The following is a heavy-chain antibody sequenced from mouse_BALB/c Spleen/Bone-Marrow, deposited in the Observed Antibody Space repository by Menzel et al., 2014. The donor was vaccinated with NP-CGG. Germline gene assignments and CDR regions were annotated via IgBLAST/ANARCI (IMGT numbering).Heavy chain of an antibody. CDR2: ISGGDAYT. CDR1: ELTYSSYG. V-gene: IGHV5-6*01. CDR3: GRGDGSMDY. Sequence: DVHLVESGGDLVKPGGSLKLPCAASELTYSSYGMTWVPQTPDKRLEWVATISGGDAYTYYPDSVKGRFTISRDSAKNILYLQMSSLKSEDTAMYYCGRGDGSMDYWGQGTSVTVSS. D-gene: IGHD3-3*01. J-gene: IGHJ4*01.